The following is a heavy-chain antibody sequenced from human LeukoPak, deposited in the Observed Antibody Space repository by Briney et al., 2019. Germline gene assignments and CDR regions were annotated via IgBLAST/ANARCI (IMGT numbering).Heavy chain of an antibody. CDR2: ISLSGRT. Sequence: PSGTLSLTCGVSGGSISSTNWYSWVRQPPGQGLEWIGEISLSGRTNYNPSLKSRVTISVDTSNNQFSLKLSSVTAADTAVYYCARRLRSGNYGGEGYWGQGTLVTVSS. V-gene: IGHV4-4*02. D-gene: IGHD1-26*01. J-gene: IGHJ4*02. CDR3: ARRLRSGNYGGEGY. CDR1: GGSISSTNW.